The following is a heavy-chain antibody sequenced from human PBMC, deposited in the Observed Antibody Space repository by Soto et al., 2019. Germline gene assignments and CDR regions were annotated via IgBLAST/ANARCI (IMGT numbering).Heavy chain of an antibody. CDR3: ARGDRGAFDL. Sequence: EVQLVESGGGLVRPGGSLRLSCAASGFTFSYYWMHWVRQAPGKGLVWVSRIHSDGSSTTYADFVKGRFIISRDNARNTVDLQMNRVRVEDTAVYYCARGDRGAFDLWAPGTVVTVSS. D-gene: IGHD1-26*01. J-gene: IGHJ3*01. CDR2: IHSDGSST. CDR1: GFTFSYYW. V-gene: IGHV3-74*01.